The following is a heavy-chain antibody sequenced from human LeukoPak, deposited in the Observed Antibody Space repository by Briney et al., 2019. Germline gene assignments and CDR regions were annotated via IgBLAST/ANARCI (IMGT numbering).Heavy chain of an antibody. CDR2: INHSGST. CDR3: ASQHCTSTTCYAYFDY. Sequence: SETLSLTCGVYGGSLRSYYWNWIRQPPGKGQEWIGEINHSGSTNYNPSLKSRVTMSVDTSKKQYHLKLSSVTAADTAVYYCASQHCTSTTCYAYFDYWGQGTLVTVSS. V-gene: IGHV4-34*01. J-gene: IGHJ4*02. CDR1: GGSLRSYY. D-gene: IGHD2-2*01.